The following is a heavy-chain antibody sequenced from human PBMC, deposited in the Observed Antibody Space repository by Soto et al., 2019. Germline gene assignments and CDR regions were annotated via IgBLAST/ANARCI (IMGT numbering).Heavy chain of an antibody. D-gene: IGHD3-22*01. CDR3: ARDGYYYDSSGYSPWFDP. Sequence: ASVKVSCKASGYTFTSYGISWVLQAPGQGLEWMGWISAYNGNTNYAQKLQGRVTMTTDTSTSTAYMELRSLRSDDTAVYYCARDGYYYDSSGYSPWFDPWGQGTLVTVSS. V-gene: IGHV1-18*01. J-gene: IGHJ5*02. CDR2: ISAYNGNT. CDR1: GYTFTSYG.